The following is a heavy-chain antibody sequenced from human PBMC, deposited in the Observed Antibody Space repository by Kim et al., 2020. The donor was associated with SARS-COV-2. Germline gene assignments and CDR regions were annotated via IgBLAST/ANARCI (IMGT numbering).Heavy chain of an antibody. J-gene: IGHJ4*02. Sequence: YYVDSVKGRFTISRDNAKNSLYLQMNSLRAEDTAVYYCARGRRYFDPHDYWGQGTLVTVSS. V-gene: IGHV3-7*01. CDR3: ARGRRYFDPHDY. D-gene: IGHD3-9*01.